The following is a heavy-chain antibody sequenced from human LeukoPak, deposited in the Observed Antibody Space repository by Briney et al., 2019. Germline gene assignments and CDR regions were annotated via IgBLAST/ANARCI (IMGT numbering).Heavy chain of an antibody. J-gene: IGHJ5*02. CDR1: GYTFTSYD. Sequence: ASVKVSCKASGYTFTSYDINWVRQATGQGLEWMGWMNPNSGHTGYAQRFQGRVTMTRNTSISTAYMELSSLRSEDTAVYYCAGGDSANRFDPWGQGTLVTVSS. CDR3: AGGDSANRFDP. V-gene: IGHV1-8*01. D-gene: IGHD2-15*01. CDR2: MNPNSGHT.